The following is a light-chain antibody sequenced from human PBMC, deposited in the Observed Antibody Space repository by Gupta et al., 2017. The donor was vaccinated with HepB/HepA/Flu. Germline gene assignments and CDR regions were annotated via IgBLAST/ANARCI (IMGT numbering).Light chain of an antibody. J-gene: IGKJ3*01. CDR2: VGS. CDR3: MQALQTPLT. CDR1: QSLLHSNGYNY. Sequence: DIVMTQSPLSLPVTPGEPASISCRSSQSLLHSNGYNYLDWYLQKPGQSPQILIYVGSSRASGVPDRFSGSGSGTDFTLKISRVEAEDVGVYYCMQALQTPLTFGPGTKVDIK. V-gene: IGKV2-28*01.